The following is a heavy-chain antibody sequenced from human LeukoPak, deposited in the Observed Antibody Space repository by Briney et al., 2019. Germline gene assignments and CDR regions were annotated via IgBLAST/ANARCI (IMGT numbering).Heavy chain of an antibody. Sequence: PGGSLRLSCAASGFTFDDYGMSWVRQAPGKGLEWVSGINWNGGSTGYADSVKGRFTISRDSAKNSLYLQMNSLRAEDTALYYCARGGGAAAGLGGAFDIWGQGTMVTVSS. D-gene: IGHD6-13*01. CDR1: GFTFDDYG. V-gene: IGHV3-20*04. J-gene: IGHJ3*02. CDR3: ARGGGAAAGLGGAFDI. CDR2: INWNGGST.